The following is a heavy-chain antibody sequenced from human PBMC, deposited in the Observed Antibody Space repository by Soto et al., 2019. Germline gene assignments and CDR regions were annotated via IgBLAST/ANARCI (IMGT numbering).Heavy chain of an antibody. Sequence: QVQLEQSGAEVKKPGASVKVSCKTSGYTFTSYTLHWVRQAPGQGLEWMGWINAGNGREKYSQRFQDRVSLSTDKSATPAYMELRSPRPENTAIYFCARGGGWVGEASFDSWGQGTLVTVSS. V-gene: IGHV1-3*01. CDR3: ARGGGWVGEASFDS. CDR1: GYTFTSYT. D-gene: IGHD3-10*01. CDR2: INAGNGRE. J-gene: IGHJ4*02.